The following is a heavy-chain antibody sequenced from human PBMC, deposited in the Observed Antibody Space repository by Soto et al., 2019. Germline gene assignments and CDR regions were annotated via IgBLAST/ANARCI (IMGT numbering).Heavy chain of an antibody. J-gene: IGHJ6*02. CDR3: ARGEQWLSPFPHYYYGMDV. Sequence: QVQLVQSGAEVKKPGASVKVSCKASGYTFTNYGISWVRQAPGQGLEWMGWISAYNANTNYAQKLQGRVTMTTDTXTSXAXMELRSLRSDDTAVYYCARGEQWLSPFPHYYYGMDVWGQGTTVTVSS. D-gene: IGHD6-19*01. CDR1: GYTFTNYG. V-gene: IGHV1-18*01. CDR2: ISAYNANT.